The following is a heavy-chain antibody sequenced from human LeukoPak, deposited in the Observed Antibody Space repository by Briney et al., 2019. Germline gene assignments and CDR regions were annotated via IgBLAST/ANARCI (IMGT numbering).Heavy chain of an antibody. CDR1: GYTFTGYY. D-gene: IGHD6-19*01. V-gene: IGHV1-2*02. J-gene: IGHJ6*03. CDR2: INPNSGGT. CDR3: ARVRSSGWSSYYYYYYMDV. Sequence: ASVKVSCKASGYTFTGYYMHWVRQVPGQGLEWMGWINPNSGGTNYAQKFQGRVTMTRDTSISTAYMELSRLRSDDTAVYYCARVRSSGWSSYYYYYYMDVWGKGTTVTISS.